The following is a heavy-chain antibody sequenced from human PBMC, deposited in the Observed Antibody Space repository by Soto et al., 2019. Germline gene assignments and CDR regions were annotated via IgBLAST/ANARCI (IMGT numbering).Heavy chain of an antibody. D-gene: IGHD2-15*01. CDR1: GYTFTSYD. J-gene: IGHJ6*02. CDR3: ARERVVVAATWYYYYGMDV. Sequence: GPSVKVSCKASGYTFTSYDINWARQATGQGLEWMGWMNPNSGNTGYAQKFQGRITMTRNTSISTAYMELSSLRSEDTAVYYRARERVVVAATWYYYYGMDVWGQGTTVTVSS. CDR2: MNPNSGNT. V-gene: IGHV1-8*01.